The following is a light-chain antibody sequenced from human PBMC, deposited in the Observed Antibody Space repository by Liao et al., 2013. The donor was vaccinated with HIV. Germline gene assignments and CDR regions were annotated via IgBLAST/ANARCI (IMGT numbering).Light chain of an antibody. J-gene: IGLJ3*02. CDR2: YDS. V-gene: IGLV3-21*04. Sequence: SYVLVQPSSVPVAPGKTARITCGGDNIGSKSVHWYQQKPGQAPVLVIYYDSDRPSGIPERFSGSNSGNTATLTISRVEAGDEADYYCQVWDSSSDRVFGGGTKLTVL. CDR3: QVWDSSSDRV. CDR1: NIGSKS.